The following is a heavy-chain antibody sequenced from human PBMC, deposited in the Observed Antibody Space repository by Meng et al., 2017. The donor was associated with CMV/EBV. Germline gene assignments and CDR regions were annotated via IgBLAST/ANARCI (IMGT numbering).Heavy chain of an antibody. D-gene: IGHD2-2*02. V-gene: IGHV3-7*01. CDR3: ASDCSGASCYITN. Sequence: GESLKISCAASGFTFSSSWMHWVCQAPEKGLEWVADIKQDGSEKYYVDSVKGRFTISRDNAKNSLSLQMNSLRAEDTAVYYCASDCSGASCYITNWGRGTLVTVSS. J-gene: IGHJ4*02. CDR2: IKQDGSEK. CDR1: GFTFSSSW.